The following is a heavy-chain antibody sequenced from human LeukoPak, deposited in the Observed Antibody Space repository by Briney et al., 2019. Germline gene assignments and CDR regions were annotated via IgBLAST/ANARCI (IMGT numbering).Heavy chain of an antibody. CDR1: GYTFTGYY. J-gene: IGHJ6*02. D-gene: IGHD2-8*01. CDR3: ARVVYYFYAMDV. V-gene: IGHV1-2*02. CDR2: INPDNGGT. Sequence: GASVKVSCKASGYTFTGYYMHWVRQAPGQGLEWMGWINPDNGGTNYAQKFQGRVHMTRDTSISTAYMELSRLRSDDTALYYCARVVYYFYAMDVWGQGTTVTVSS.